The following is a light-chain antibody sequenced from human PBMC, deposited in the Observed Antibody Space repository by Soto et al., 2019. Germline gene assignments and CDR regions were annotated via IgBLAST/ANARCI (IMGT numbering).Light chain of an antibody. CDR3: QQTYDTPFT. V-gene: IGKV1-39*01. J-gene: IGKJ3*01. CDR1: QSISTY. Sequence: DIPMTQSPSSLSASVGDRVTITCRASQSISTYLSWYQQKPGKAPKVLIYAASRLESGVPSRFSGSGSVTDFALTVSLLQHDDFATYYCQQTYDTPFTFGPGT. CDR2: AAS.